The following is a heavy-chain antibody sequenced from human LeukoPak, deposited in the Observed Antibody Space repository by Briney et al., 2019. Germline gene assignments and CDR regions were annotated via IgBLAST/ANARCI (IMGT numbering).Heavy chain of an antibody. Sequence: SETLSLTCTVSGGSISSYYWSWIRQPPGKGLEWIGYIYYSGSTNYNPSLKSRVTISVDTSKNQFSLKLSSVTAADTAVYYCARDPPGSGSYYDYWGQGTLVTVSS. J-gene: IGHJ4*02. V-gene: IGHV4-59*01. CDR1: GGSISSYY. CDR3: ARDPPGSGSYYDY. CDR2: IYYSGST. D-gene: IGHD3-10*01.